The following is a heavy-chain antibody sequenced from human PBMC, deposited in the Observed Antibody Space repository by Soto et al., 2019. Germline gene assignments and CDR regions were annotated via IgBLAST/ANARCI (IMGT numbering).Heavy chain of an antibody. V-gene: IGHV4-30-4*01. Sequence: SETLSLTCTVSGGSISSGDYYWSWIRQPPGKGLEWIGYIYYSGSTYYNPSLKSRVTISVDTSKNQFSLKLSSVTAADTAVYYCARDSPSGAGGDYWGQGTLVTVSS. CDR3: ARDSPSGAGGDY. CDR2: IYYSGST. CDR1: GGSISSGDYY. D-gene: IGHD1-26*01. J-gene: IGHJ4*02.